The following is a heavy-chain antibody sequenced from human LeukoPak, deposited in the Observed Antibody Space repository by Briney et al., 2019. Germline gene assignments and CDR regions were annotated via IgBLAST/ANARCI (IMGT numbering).Heavy chain of an antibody. CDR2: IRDDGSNK. CDR1: GFTFSSSG. CDR3: AKDDYYGSGSPYTIDY. J-gene: IGHJ4*02. D-gene: IGHD3-10*01. Sequence: GGSLRLSCAASGFTFSSSGMHWVRQAPGKGLEWVAFIRDDGSNKYYADSVKGRFTISRDNSKNTLYLQMNSLRAEDTAVYYCAKDDYYGSGSPYTIDYWGQGTLVTVSS. V-gene: IGHV3-30*02.